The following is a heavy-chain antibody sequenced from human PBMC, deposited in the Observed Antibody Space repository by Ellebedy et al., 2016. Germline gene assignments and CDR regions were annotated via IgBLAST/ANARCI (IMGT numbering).Heavy chain of an antibody. V-gene: IGHV3-30-3*01. CDR3: ARGASYYYDSSGVGYFDY. CDR2: ISYDGSNK. D-gene: IGHD3-22*01. J-gene: IGHJ4*02. CDR1: GFTFSSYA. Sequence: GGSLRLSXAASGFTFSSYAMHWVRQAPGKGLEWVAVISYDGSNKYYADSVKGRFTISRDNSKNTLYLQMNSLRAEDTAVYYCARGASYYYDSSGVGYFDYWGQGTLVTVSS.